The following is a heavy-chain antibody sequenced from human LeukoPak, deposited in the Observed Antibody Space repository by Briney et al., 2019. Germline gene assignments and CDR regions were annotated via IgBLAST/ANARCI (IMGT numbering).Heavy chain of an antibody. V-gene: IGHV3-30*07. CDR3: AKDRWSGFSAFEY. CDR1: GFTFSSYA. CDR2: ISYDGSNK. Sequence: QTGGSLRLSCAASGFTFSSYAMHWVRQAPGKGLEWVAVISYDGSNKYYADSVKGRFTISRDNSKSTLYLQMNSLRAEDTAVYYCAKDRWSGFSAFEYWGRGTLVTASS. J-gene: IGHJ4*02. D-gene: IGHD3-3*01.